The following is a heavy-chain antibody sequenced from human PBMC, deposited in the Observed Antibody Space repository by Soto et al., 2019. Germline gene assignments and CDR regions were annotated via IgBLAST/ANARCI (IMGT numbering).Heavy chain of an antibody. Sequence: ASVKVSCKASGYTFTGYYIHWVRQAPGQGLEWMGWINPNSGGTNYAQKFQGWVTMTRGTSISTAYMELSRLRSDDTAVYYCARILPGYCSGGSCYSIDAFDIWGQGTMVTVSS. CDR1: GYTFTGYY. J-gene: IGHJ3*02. CDR3: ARILPGYCSGGSCYSIDAFDI. V-gene: IGHV1-2*04. D-gene: IGHD2-15*01. CDR2: INPNSGGT.